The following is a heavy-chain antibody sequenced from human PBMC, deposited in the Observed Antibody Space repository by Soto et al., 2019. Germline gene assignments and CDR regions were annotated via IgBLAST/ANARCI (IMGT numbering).Heavy chain of an antibody. Sequence: GGSLRLSCAVSGFTFSSYWMTWVRQAPGKGLEWVSGISGTGGSTYYADSVKGRFTISRDKSKNTLYLHVNSLRAEDTAVYYCARGSAYSDYDLEYWGQGTLVTVSS. V-gene: IGHV3-23*01. CDR3: ARGSAYSDYDLEY. CDR1: GFTFSSYW. D-gene: IGHD4-17*01. CDR2: ISGTGGST. J-gene: IGHJ4*02.